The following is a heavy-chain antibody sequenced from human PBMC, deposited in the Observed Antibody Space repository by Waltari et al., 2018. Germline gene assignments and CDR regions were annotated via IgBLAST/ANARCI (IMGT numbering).Heavy chain of an antibody. CDR3: ARTSTRGFYYMDV. CDR2: IDPSDSYT. V-gene: IGHV5-10-1*01. J-gene: IGHJ6*03. D-gene: IGHD6-25*01. Sequence: EVQLVQSGAEVKKPGESLRISCEGSGYDFSTYWITWVRHMPWKGLEWMGRIDPSDSYTNYSPSFRGHVTISVDRSISTAYIQWSGLRASDTAIYYCARTSTRGFYYMDVWGKGTTVTVSS. CDR1: GYDFSTYW.